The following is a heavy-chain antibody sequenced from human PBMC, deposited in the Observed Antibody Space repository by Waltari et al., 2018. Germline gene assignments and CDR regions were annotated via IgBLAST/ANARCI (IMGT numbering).Heavy chain of an antibody. D-gene: IGHD1-26*01. CDR1: GFTFSSYA. CDR3: AKDHAGATPYFDY. Sequence: EVQLLESGGGLVQPGGSLRLSCAASGFTFSSYAMSWVRQAPGKGLEWVSVIYRGGSTYYADSVKVRFTISRDNSKNTLYLQMTSLRAEDTAVYYCAKDHAGATPYFDYWGQGTLVTVSS. J-gene: IGHJ4*02. CDR2: IYRGGST. V-gene: IGHV3-23*03.